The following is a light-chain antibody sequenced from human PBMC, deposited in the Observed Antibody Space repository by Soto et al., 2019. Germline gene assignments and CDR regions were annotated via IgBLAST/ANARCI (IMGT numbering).Light chain of an antibody. J-gene: IGKJ4*01. Sequence: EIVLTQSPDTLSLSPGERATLSCRASQSVRSNYLAWYQQKPGQAPRFLIYDASSRATGIPDRFSGSGSGTDFTLTISRLEPDDFAMYYCQQYGSSPLTFGARTKVEIK. CDR3: QQYGSSPLT. V-gene: IGKV3-20*01. CDR2: DAS. CDR1: QSVRSNY.